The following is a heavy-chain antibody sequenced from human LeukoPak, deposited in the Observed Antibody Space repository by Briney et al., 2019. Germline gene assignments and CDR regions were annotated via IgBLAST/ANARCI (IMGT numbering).Heavy chain of an antibody. CDR3: AKDGYYYDSSAYYVIYYFDS. J-gene: IGHJ4*02. CDR1: GFTFSTYG. D-gene: IGHD3-22*01. V-gene: IGHV3-23*01. Sequence: GGSLRLSCGASGFTFSTYGMTWVRQAPGKGLEWVSGMSDRGTNTYYADSVKGRFTISRDNSKNTLYLQMNSLRAEDTAVYYCAKDGYYYDSSAYYVIYYFDSWGQGTLVTVSS. CDR2: MSDRGTNT.